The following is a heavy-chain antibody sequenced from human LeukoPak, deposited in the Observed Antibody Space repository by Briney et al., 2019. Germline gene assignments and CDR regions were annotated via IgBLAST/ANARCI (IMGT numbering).Heavy chain of an antibody. Sequence: PSETLSLTCTVSGGSISSYYWSWIRQPPGKGLEWIGYTYYSGSTNYNPSLKSRVTISVDTSKNQFSLKLSSVTAADTAVYYCARGSSGWYYFDYWGQGTLVTVSS. J-gene: IGHJ4*02. D-gene: IGHD6-19*01. CDR1: GGSISSYY. CDR2: TYYSGST. CDR3: ARGSSGWYYFDY. V-gene: IGHV4-59*08.